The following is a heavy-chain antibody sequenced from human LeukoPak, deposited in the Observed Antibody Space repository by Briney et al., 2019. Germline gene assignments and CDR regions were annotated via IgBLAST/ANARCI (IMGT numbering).Heavy chain of an antibody. J-gene: IGHJ4*02. CDR3: AKGSRSVEIPAGPFDY. CDR2: IRYDENVK. D-gene: IGHD2-2*01. CDR1: GFTFNSYG. Sequence: GGSLRLSCAASGFTFNSYGMHWVRQAPGKGLEWVAFIRYDENVKNYAESVKGRSTVSRDNSRNTLYLQMNSLRAEDTAVYFCAKGSRSVEIPAGPFDYWGQGTLVTVSS. V-gene: IGHV3-30*02.